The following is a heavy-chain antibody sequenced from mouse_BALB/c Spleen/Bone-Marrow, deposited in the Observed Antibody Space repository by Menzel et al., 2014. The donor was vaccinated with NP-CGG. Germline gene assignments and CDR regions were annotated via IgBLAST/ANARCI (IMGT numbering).Heavy chain of an antibody. CDR3: SSPYGNYGAWFAY. J-gene: IGHJ3*01. CDR1: GYTFTDHN. Sequence: EVQLQQSGPELVKPGASVKISCKASGYTFTDHNMHWVKQSHGKSLEWIGYIYPYNGGTAYNQKFKSKATLTVDSSSSTAYMELRSLTSEDSAVYYCSSPYGNYGAWFAYWGQGTLVTVSA. D-gene: IGHD2-1*01. V-gene: IGHV1S29*02. CDR2: IYPYNGGT.